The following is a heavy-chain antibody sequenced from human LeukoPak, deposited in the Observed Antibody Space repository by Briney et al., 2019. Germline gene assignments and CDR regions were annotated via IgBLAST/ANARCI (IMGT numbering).Heavy chain of an antibody. D-gene: IGHD3-22*01. CDR2: IRSKAYGGTT. Sequence: GGSLRLSCTASGFTFGDYAMSWVRKAPGKGLGWVGFIRSKAYGGTTEYAASVKGRFTISRDDSKSIAYLQMNSLKTEDTAVYYCTRSNGWSRFDYWGQGTLVTVSS. J-gene: IGHJ4*02. CDR3: TRSNGWSRFDY. V-gene: IGHV3-49*04. CDR1: GFTFGDYA.